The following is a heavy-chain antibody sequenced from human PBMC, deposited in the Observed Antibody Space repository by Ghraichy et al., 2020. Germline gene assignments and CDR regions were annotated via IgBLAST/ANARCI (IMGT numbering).Heavy chain of an antibody. CDR1: GFPFSSYA. V-gene: IGHV3-23*01. CDR2: ISFSGANT. J-gene: IGHJ5*02. D-gene: IGHD2-15*01. CDR3: VKAWGYCSAATCPSYNWFDP. Sequence: GVLRLSCAASGFPFSSYAMSWVRQTPGKGLEWVSSISFSGANTYYAVSVKGRFTISRDNSKNTLYLQMNSLRADDTAVYYCVKAWGYCSAATCPSYNWFDPWGQGTLVTVSS.